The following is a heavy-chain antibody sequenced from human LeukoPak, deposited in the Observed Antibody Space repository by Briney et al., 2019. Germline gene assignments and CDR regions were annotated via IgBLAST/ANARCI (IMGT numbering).Heavy chain of an antibody. CDR3: TRYYYDGSGYYYLFDY. Sequence: PGGSLRLSCAASGFTFSSYAMSWVRQAPGKGLEWVSAISGSGGSTYYADSVKGRFTISRDNSKNTLYLQMNSLKTEDTAVYYCTRYYYDGSGYYYLFDYWGQGTLVTVSS. D-gene: IGHD3-22*01. CDR2: ISGSGGST. J-gene: IGHJ4*02. CDR1: GFTFSSYA. V-gene: IGHV3-23*01.